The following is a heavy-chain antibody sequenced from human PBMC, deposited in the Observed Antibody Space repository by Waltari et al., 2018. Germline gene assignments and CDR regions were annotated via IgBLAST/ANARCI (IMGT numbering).Heavy chain of an antibody. J-gene: IGHJ4*02. V-gene: IGHV3-48*01. CDR2: IGGDSNPI. CDR1: GFSLSNYA. D-gene: IGHD3-9*01. Sequence: EVQLVESGGGLVQPGGSLRLSCAASGFSLSNYALTWVRQAPGKGLEWISFIGGDSNPIYYADSVKGRFTISRDDARNSLHLQMDSLRADDTALYYCARDVTQAYFTGWDLDSWGQGALVTVSS. CDR3: ARDVTQAYFTGWDLDS.